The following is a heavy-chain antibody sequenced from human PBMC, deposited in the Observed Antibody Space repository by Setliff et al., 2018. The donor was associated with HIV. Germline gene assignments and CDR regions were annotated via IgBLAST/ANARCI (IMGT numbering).Heavy chain of an antibody. J-gene: IGHJ4*02. Sequence: SETLSLTCTVSGGSISSSSSYWGWIRQSPGKGLEWIGSIYYSGSTYYNPSLKSRVTISVDTSKDQFSLRLRSVTAADTAVYYCARGGGAVAGPFDYWGQGALVTVSS. CDR2: IYYSGST. CDR1: GGSISSSSSY. CDR3: ARGGGAVAGPFDY. V-gene: IGHV4-39*01. D-gene: IGHD6-19*01.